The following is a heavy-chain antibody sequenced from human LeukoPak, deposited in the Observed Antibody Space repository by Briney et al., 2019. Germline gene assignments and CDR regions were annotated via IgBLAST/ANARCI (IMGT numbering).Heavy chain of an antibody. CDR1: GGSISSYY. Sequence: SETLSLTCTVSGGSISSYYRSWIRQPPGKGLEWIGYIYYSGSTNYNPSLKSRVTISVDTSKNQFSLKLSSVTAADTAVYYCARDLTIFDIWGQGTMVTVSS. CDR3: ARDLTIFDI. D-gene: IGHD3-3*01. J-gene: IGHJ3*02. CDR2: IYYSGST. V-gene: IGHV4-59*01.